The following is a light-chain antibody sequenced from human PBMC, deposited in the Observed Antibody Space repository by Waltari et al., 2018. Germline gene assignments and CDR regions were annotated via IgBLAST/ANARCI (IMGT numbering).Light chain of an antibody. J-gene: IGKJ1*01. CDR1: QSVNNN. Sequence: EIVMTQSPATLSLSPGERATLSCRASQSVNNNLAWYQQKPGQAPRLLIYRASDRATGIPDRFSGSGSGTDFTLTISSLEPEDVAVYFCQQGTNWTFGQGTKVEIK. CDR2: RAS. CDR3: QQGTNWT. V-gene: IGKV3D-15*01.